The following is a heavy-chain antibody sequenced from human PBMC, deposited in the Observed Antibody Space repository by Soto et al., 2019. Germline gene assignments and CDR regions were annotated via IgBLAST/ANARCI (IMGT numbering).Heavy chain of an antibody. CDR3: ARGQYYYDDSGYYHHWYFDL. D-gene: IGHD3-22*01. J-gene: IGHJ2*01. CDR1: GGSFSGYY. V-gene: IGHV4-34*01. CDR2: INHSGST. Sequence: QVQLQQWGAGLLKPSETLSLTCAVYGGSFSGYYWSWIRQPPGKGLEWIGEINHSGSTNYNPSLKSRVTISVDTSKNQFSLKLSSATAADTAVYYCARGQYYYDDSGYYHHWYFDLWGRGTLVTVSS.